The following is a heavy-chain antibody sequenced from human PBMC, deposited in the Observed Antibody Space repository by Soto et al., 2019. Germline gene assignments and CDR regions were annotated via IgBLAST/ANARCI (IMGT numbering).Heavy chain of an antibody. J-gene: IGHJ5*02. Sequence: PSETLSLTCTVSGGSISSSSYYWGWIRQPPGKGLEWIGSIYYSGSTYYNPSLKSRVTISVDTSKNQFSLKLSSVTAADTAVYYCARQDIVVVPAAMFLGWFDPWGQGTLVTVSP. V-gene: IGHV4-39*01. D-gene: IGHD2-2*01. CDR1: GGSISSSSYY. CDR3: ARQDIVVVPAAMFLGWFDP. CDR2: IYYSGST.